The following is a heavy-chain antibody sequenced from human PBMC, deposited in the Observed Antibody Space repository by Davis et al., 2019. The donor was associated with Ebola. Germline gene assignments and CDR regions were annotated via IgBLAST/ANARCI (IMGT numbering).Heavy chain of an antibody. CDR2: MNPNSGNT. V-gene: IGHV1-8*01. J-gene: IGHJ5*02. CDR1: GYTFTSYD. D-gene: IGHD4-17*01. CDR3: ARHINYGDYGTGWFDP. Sequence: AASVKVSCKASGYTFTSYDINWVRQATGQGLEWMGWMNPNSGNTGYAQKFQGRVTMTRDTSKSTVYMELSSLSSEDTAVYFCARHINYGDYGTGWFDPWGQGTLVTVSS.